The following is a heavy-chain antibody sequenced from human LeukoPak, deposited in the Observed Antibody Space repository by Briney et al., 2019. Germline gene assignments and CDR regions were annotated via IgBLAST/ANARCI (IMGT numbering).Heavy chain of an antibody. CDR3: ARHLSGVTGYTYGRGIDY. D-gene: IGHD5-18*01. CDR1: GVNFSSYS. J-gene: IGHJ4*02. CDR2: ISSRSTYI. V-gene: IGHV3-21*01. Sequence: RPGGSLRLSCAASGVNFSSYSMNWVRQAPGKGLEWVSSISSRSTYIYYADSVKGRFTISRDNAKNSLYLQMNSLRAEDTAVYYCARHLSGVTGYTYGRGIDYWGQGTLVSVSS.